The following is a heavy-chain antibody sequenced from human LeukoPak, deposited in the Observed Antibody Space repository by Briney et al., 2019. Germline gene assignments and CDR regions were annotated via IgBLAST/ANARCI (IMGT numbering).Heavy chain of an antibody. J-gene: IGHJ5*02. Sequence: SETLSLTCTVSGGSISSGDSHWSWIRQPPGKGLEWIGYIYYSGGTYYNPSLKSRLTISVDTSKNQFSLKLSSVTAADTAVYYCAREYIVVPPPAIRGANWFDPWGQGTLVTVSS. D-gene: IGHD2-2*01. CDR2: IYYSGGT. CDR3: AREYIVVPPPAIRGANWFDP. CDR1: GGSISSGDSH. V-gene: IGHV4-30-4*01.